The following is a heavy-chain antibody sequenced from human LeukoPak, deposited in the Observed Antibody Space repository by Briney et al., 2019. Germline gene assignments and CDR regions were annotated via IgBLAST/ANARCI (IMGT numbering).Heavy chain of an antibody. CDR1: GYSLTSHA. Sequence: ASVKVSCKASGYSLTSHAIHWARQAPGQRLEWMGWINTGNGNTKYSQKFQGRVTMTTDTSTSTAYMELRSLRSDDTAVYYCAREALYFDWLLPDYWGQGTLVTVSS. V-gene: IGHV1-3*04. CDR3: AREALYFDWLLPDY. D-gene: IGHD3-9*01. CDR2: INTGNGNT. J-gene: IGHJ4*02.